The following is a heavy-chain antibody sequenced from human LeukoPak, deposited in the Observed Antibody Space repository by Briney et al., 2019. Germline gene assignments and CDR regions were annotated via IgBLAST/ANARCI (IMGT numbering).Heavy chain of an antibody. D-gene: IGHD2-8*02. Sequence: GGSLRLSCAASGFTFSNAWMTWARQAPGKGLEWVGRVISKPDGGTTDYAAPVKGRFTISRDDSRNTVYLQMNSLKTEDTAVYYCTTGMVVYGGATFDYWGQGTLVAVSS. CDR3: TTGMVVYGGATFDY. J-gene: IGHJ4*02. CDR2: VISKPDGGTT. CDR1: GFTFSNAW. V-gene: IGHV3-15*05.